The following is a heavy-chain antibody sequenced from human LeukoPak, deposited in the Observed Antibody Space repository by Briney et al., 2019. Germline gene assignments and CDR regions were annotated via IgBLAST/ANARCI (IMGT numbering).Heavy chain of an antibody. CDR3: AKDGGYYDSSPSGY. V-gene: IGHV3-30*18. CDR1: GFTFSSYW. Sequence: GGSLRLSCAASGFTFSSYWMHWVRQAPGKGLEWVAVISYDGSNKYYADSVKGRFTISRDNSKNTLYLQMNSLRAEDTAVYYCAKDGGYYDSSPSGYWGQGTLVTVSS. CDR2: ISYDGSNK. D-gene: IGHD3-22*01. J-gene: IGHJ4*02.